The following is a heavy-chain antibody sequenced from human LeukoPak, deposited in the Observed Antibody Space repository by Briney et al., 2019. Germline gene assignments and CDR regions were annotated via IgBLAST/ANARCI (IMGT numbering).Heavy chain of an antibody. CDR2: IHYSGNT. Sequence: SETLSLTCTVSGGSISSGNYYWNWIRQPPGKGLERIGYIHYSGNTYYNPSLKSRVSISVDTSNNQFSLKLSPVTAADTAVYYCARGTFDYDSSVAYWGQGTLVTVSS. CDR1: GGSISSGNYY. D-gene: IGHD3-22*01. CDR3: ARGTFDYDSSVAY. V-gene: IGHV4-30-4*01. J-gene: IGHJ4*02.